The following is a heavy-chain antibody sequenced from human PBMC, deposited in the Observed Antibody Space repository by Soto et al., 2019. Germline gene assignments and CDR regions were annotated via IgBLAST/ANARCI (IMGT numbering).Heavy chain of an antibody. Sequence: QVQLVESGGGVVQPGRSLRLSCAASGFTVSAYTMHWVRQAPGKGLEWVAVISSDGNNKYYTDSVKGRFTISRYTSTNTLYLQMNSLRAEDTAVYYCARWEQPLFDYWGQGTLVTVSS. CDR3: ARWEQPLFDY. CDR1: GFTVSAYT. V-gene: IGHV3-30-3*01. J-gene: IGHJ4*02. D-gene: IGHD1-26*01. CDR2: ISSDGNNK.